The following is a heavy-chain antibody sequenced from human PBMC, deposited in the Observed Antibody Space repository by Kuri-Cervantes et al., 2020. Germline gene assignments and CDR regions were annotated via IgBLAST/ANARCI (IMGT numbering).Heavy chain of an antibody. CDR2: IKHDNSAK. CDR1: GFTFSSYG. Sequence: GESLKISCAASGFTFSSYGMHWVRQAPGKGLEWVANIKHDNSAKFYVDSVKGRFTISRDNVDNSVYLQMNSLRAEDTAVYYCARIYQGLDTAEEQQHLFEYWGQGTLVTVSS. J-gene: IGHJ4*02. CDR3: ARIYQGLDTAEEQQHLFEY. D-gene: IGHD5-18*01. V-gene: IGHV3-7*01.